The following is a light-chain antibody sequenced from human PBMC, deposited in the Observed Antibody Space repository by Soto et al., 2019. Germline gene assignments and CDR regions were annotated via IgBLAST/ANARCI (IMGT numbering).Light chain of an antibody. V-gene: IGLV4-69*01. J-gene: IGLJ3*02. CDR1: SGHSSNA. Sequence: QLVLTQSPSASASLGASVKLTCTLTSGHSSNAIAWHQQQPEKGPRYLMKLNSDGSHSKGDGIPDRFSGSSSGAERYLTISRLQSEDEADYYCQTWGTGIGVFGGGTKLTVL. CDR2: LNSDGSH. CDR3: QTWGTGIGV.